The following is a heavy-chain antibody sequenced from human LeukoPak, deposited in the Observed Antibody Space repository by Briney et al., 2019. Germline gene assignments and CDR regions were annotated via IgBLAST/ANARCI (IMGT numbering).Heavy chain of an antibody. CDR1: GFTFSDYY. CDR2: ISSSSSHT. CDR3: ARDRGMTTVIAGYAFDI. V-gene: IGHV3-11*06. D-gene: IGHD4-17*01. J-gene: IGHJ3*02. Sequence: GGSLRLSCAASGFTFSDYYMSWIRQAPGKGLEWVSYISSSSSHTNYADSVKGRFTISRDNAKNSLYLQMNSLRAEDTAVYYCARDRGMTTVIAGYAFDIWGQGTMVTVSS.